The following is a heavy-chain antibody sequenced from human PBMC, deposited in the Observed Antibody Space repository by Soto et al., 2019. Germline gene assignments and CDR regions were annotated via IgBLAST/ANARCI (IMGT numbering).Heavy chain of an antibody. V-gene: IGHV1-2*02. J-gene: IGHJ4*02. CDR1: GYTFTGYY. CDR3: ASETLAYCGGDCYLDY. D-gene: IGHD2-21*02. CDR2: INPNSGGT. Sequence: ASVKVSCKASGYTFTGYYMHWVRQAPGQALEWMGWINPNSGGTNYAQKFQGRVTMTRDTSISTAYMELSSLRSDDTAVYSRASETLAYCGGDCYLDYWGQGTLGTVSS.